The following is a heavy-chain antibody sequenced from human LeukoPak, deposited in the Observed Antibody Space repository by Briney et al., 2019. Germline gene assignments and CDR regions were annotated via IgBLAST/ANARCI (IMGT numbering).Heavy chain of an antibody. Sequence: SETLSLTCAVYGGSFSDYYWSWIRQPPGKGLEWIGEINHIGSTNYNPSLKSRVTISVDTSKNQFSLKLSSVTAADTAFYYCARHLPSPELQFYFDYWDQGTLVTVSS. V-gene: IGHV4-34*01. CDR2: INHIGST. D-gene: IGHD5-24*01. J-gene: IGHJ4*02. CDR1: GGSFSDYY. CDR3: ARHLPSPELQFYFDY.